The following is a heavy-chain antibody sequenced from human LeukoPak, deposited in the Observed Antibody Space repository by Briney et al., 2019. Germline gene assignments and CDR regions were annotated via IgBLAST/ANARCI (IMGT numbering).Heavy chain of an antibody. CDR3: ARGPPLYYFDY. CDR1: GGSINNYY. CDR2: INHSGST. J-gene: IGHJ4*02. Sequence: SETLSLTCSVSGGSINNYYWSWIRQPPGKGLEWIGEINHSGSTNYNPSLKSRVTISVDTSKNQFSLKLSSVTAADTAVYYCARGPPLYYFDYWGQGTLVTVSS. V-gene: IGHV4-34*01.